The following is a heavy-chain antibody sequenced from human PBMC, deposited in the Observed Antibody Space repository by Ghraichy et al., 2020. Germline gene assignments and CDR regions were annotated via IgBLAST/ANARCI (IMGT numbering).Heavy chain of an antibody. D-gene: IGHD3-10*01. CDR3: ARGVYNYGYDY. V-gene: IGHV1-2*02. CDR2: INPNNDGT. J-gene: IGHJ4*02. Sequence: ASVKVSCKASGYTFTDYYMHWVRQAPGQGLEWMGWINPNNDGTKYAQKFQGRVTMTRDTSISTAYMELSRLRSDDTAVYYCARGVYNYGYDYWGRGTLVTVSS. CDR1: GYTFTDYY.